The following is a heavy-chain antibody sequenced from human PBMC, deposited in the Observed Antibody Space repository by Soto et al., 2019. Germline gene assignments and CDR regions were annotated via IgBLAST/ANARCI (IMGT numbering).Heavy chain of an antibody. V-gene: IGHV4-30-4*01. Sequence: SETQSLTCTVSGGSISSGDYYWSWIRQPPGKGLEWIGYIYYSGSTHYNPSLKSRVTISVDTSKNQFSLKLSSVTAADTAVYYCARARLLSPDYWGQGTLVTVSS. D-gene: IGHD4-17*01. J-gene: IGHJ4*02. CDR1: GGSISSGDYY. CDR3: ARARLLSPDY. CDR2: IYYSGST.